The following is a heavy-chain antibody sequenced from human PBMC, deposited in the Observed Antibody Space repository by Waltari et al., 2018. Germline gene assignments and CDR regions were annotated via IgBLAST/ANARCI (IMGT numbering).Heavy chain of an antibody. CDR2: IWFDGRDK. CDR3: AKDAFGNTYLDF. Sequence: GSLRLSCTTSGFTFSNFGMHWVRQAPGKGLEGVALIWFDGRDKFYADSVRGRFTISRDNSARTLYLDMDSLRLDDTAMYYCAKDAFGNTYLDFWGQGTLVTVSS. CDR1: GFTFSNFG. V-gene: IGHV3-30*02. D-gene: IGHD2-2*02. J-gene: IGHJ4*02.